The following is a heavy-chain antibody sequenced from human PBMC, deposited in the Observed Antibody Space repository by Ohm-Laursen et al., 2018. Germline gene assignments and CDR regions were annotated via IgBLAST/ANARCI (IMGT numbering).Heavy chain of an antibody. CDR3: ARDSGYPY. CDR2: ISYDGSNK. J-gene: IGHJ4*01. Sequence: SLRLSCSASGFTFSSYGMHWVRQAPGKGLEWVAVISYDGSNKYYADSVKGRFTISRDNSKNTLYLQMNSLRAEDTAVYYCARDSGYPYWGHGTLVTVSS. D-gene: IGHD5-18*01. V-gene: IGHV3-30*03. CDR1: GFTFSSYG.